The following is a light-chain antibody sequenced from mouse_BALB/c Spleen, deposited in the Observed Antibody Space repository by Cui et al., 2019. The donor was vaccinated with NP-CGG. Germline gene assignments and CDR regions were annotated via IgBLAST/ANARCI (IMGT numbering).Light chain of an antibody. CDR2: GTN. V-gene: IGLV1*01. CDR1: TGAVTTNNY. CDR3: ALWYSNHWV. Sequence: HAVVPQEAAPTTSPGETVTLTCRSSTGAVTTNNYANWVQEKPDHLFTGLIGGTNNRAPGVPARFSGSLIGDKAALTITGAQTEDEAIYFCALWYSNHWVFGGGTKLTVL. J-gene: IGLJ1*01.